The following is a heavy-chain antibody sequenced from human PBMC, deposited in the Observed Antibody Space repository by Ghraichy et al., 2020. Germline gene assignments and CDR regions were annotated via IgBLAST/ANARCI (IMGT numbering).Heavy chain of an antibody. CDR3: ARSLLWFGELSGYYYGMDV. CDR1: GFTFSSYE. J-gene: IGHJ6*02. CDR2: ISSSGSTI. Sequence: GGSLRLSCAASGFTFSSYEMNWVRQAPGKGLEWVSYISSSGSTIYYADSVKGRFTISRDNAKNSLYLQMNSLRAEDTAVYYCARSLLWFGELSGYYYGMDVGGQGTTVTVCS. V-gene: IGHV3-48*03. D-gene: IGHD3-10*01.